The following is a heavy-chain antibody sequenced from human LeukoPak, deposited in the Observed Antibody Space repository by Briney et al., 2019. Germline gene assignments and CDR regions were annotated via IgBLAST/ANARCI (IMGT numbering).Heavy chain of an antibody. D-gene: IGHD6-13*01. J-gene: IGHJ4*02. CDR1: GYTFTSYD. CDR3: ARDGDSIAAAGTANY. Sequence: ASVKVSCKASGYTFTSYDINWVRQAPGQGLEWMGWISAYNGNTNYAQKLQGRVTMTTDTSTSTAYMELRSLRSDDTAVYYCARDGDSIAAAGTANYWGQGTLVTVSS. CDR2: ISAYNGNT. V-gene: IGHV1-18*01.